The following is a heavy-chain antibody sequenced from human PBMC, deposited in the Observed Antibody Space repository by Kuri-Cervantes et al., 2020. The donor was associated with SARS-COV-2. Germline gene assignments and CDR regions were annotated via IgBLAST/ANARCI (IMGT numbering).Heavy chain of an antibody. CDR1: GYSISSGYY. V-gene: IGHV4-38-2*01. D-gene: IGHD3-10*01. CDR2: IYYSGST. J-gene: IGHJ3*02. CDR3: ARYRAFGAWADAFDI. Sequence: ESLKISCAVSGYSISSGYYWGWVRQPPGKGLEWIGSIYYSGSTYYNPSLKSRVTISVDTSKNQFSLKLSSVTAADTAVYYCARYRAFGAWADAFDIWGQGTMVTVSS.